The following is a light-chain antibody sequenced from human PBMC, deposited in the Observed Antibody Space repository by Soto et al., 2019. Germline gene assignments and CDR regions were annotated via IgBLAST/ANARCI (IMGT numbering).Light chain of an antibody. J-gene: IGLJ2*01. Sequence: QSALTQPASVSGSPGKSFTISCTGPSSAVGAYNYVSWYQQHPGKAPKLMIYEVTNRPLGVSNRFSGSKSGNTASLTISRLQTEDEADYYCSSYTTSSTRVFGGGTKLTVL. CDR2: EVT. CDR3: SSYTTSSTRV. CDR1: SSAVGAYNY. V-gene: IGLV2-14*01.